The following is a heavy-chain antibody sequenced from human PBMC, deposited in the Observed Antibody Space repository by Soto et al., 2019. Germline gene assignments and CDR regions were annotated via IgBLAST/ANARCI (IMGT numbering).Heavy chain of an antibody. Sequence: SETLSLTYTVSGGSISSGGYYWSWIRQHPGKGLEWIGYIYYSGSTYYNPSLKSRVTISVDTSKNQFSLKLSSVTAADTAVYYCARDPYQSSNYYGSEFDYWGQGILVTVS. J-gene: IGHJ4*02. D-gene: IGHD3-10*01. V-gene: IGHV4-61*08. CDR3: ARDPYQSSNYYGSEFDY. CDR1: GGSISSGGYY. CDR2: IYYSGST.